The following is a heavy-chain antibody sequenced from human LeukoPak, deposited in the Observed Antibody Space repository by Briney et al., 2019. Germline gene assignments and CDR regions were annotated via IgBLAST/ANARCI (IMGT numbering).Heavy chain of an antibody. Sequence: SQTLSLTCAISGDSVSSNSAAWNWIRQSPSRGLEWLGRTYYRSKWYNDYAVSVKSRITINPDTPKNQFSLQLNSVTPEDTAVYYCAREERFDYGDQSPLFDYWGQGTLVTVSS. CDR2: TYYRSKWYN. CDR1: GDSVSSNSAA. J-gene: IGHJ4*02. D-gene: IGHD4-17*01. CDR3: AREERFDYGDQSPLFDY. V-gene: IGHV6-1*01.